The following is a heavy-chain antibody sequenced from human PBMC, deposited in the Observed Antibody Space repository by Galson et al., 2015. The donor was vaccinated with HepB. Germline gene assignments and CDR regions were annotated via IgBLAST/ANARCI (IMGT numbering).Heavy chain of an antibody. CDR1: GFTFSSYA. D-gene: IGHD6-19*01. Sequence: SLRLSCAASGFTFSSYAMHWVRQAPGKGLEYVSAISSNGGSTYYADSVKGRFTISRDNSKNTLYLQMNSLRAEDTAVYYCAKGLGAVAAPDAFDIWGQGTMVTVSS. V-gene: IGHV3-64*04. CDR2: ISSNGGST. CDR3: AKGLGAVAAPDAFDI. J-gene: IGHJ3*02.